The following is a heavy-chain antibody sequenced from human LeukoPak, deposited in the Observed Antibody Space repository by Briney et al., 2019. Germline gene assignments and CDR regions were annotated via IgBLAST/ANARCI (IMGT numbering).Heavy chain of an antibody. CDR2: ISAYNGNT. CDR3: ARVYCGGDCYSLSDY. J-gene: IGHJ4*02. D-gene: IGHD2-21*02. Sequence: ASVKVSCKASGYTFTSYGISWVRQAPGQGLEWMGWISAYNGNTNYAQKLQGRVTMTTDTSTSTAYMELRSLRSDDTAVYYCARVYCGGDCYSLSDYWGQGTLVTVSS. V-gene: IGHV1-18*01. CDR1: GYTFTSYG.